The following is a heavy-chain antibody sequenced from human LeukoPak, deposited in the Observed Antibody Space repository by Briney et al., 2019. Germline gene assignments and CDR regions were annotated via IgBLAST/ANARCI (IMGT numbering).Heavy chain of an antibody. J-gene: IGHJ4*02. CDR1: GFTFSNHE. CDR2: ISSGGGTI. V-gene: IGHV3-48*03. Sequence: PGGSLRLSCAASGFTFSNHEMNWVRQAPGKGPEWLSYISSGGGTIYYADSVKGRFTISRDNARNSLYLQMNSLRAEDTAVYYCARPYGGQGYWGQGTLVTVSS. D-gene: IGHD4-23*01. CDR3: ARPYGGQGY.